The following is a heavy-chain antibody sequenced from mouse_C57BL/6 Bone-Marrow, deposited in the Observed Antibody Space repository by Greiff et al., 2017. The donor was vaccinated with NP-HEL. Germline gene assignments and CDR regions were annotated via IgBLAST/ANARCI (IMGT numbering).Heavy chain of an antibody. CDR2: IWWDDDK. D-gene: IGHD1-1*01. Sequence: QVTLKESGPGILQPSPTLSLTCSFSGFSLSTFGMGVGWIRQPSGKGLEWLAHIWWDDDKYYNPALKSRLTISKDTSKNQLFLKIANVDTADTATYYCAGGYYGSSSSNFDYWGQGTTLTVSS. V-gene: IGHV8-8*01. CDR1: GFSLSTFGMG. CDR3: AGGYYGSSSSNFDY. J-gene: IGHJ2*01.